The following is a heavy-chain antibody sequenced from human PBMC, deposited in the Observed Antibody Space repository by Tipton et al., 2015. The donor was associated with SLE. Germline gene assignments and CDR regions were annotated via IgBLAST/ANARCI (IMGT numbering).Heavy chain of an antibody. CDR2: IYHSGST. V-gene: IGHV4-38-2*01. J-gene: IGHJ6*02. CDR3: ARSVPYYYYGMDV. CDR1: GYSISSGYY. Sequence: TLSLTCAVSGYSISSGYYWGWIRQPPGKGLEWIGSIYHSGSTYYNPSLKSRVTISVDTSKNQFSLKLSSVTAADTAVYYRARSVPYYYYGMDVWGQGTTVTVSS.